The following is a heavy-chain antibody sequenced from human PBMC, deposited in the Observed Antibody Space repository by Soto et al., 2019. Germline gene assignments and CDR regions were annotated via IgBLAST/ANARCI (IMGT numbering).Heavy chain of an antibody. CDR2: TYYRSKWYN. Sequence: SQTLSLTCATSGDSVSSNSAAWNWIRQSPSRGLEWLGRTYYRSKWYNDYAVSVKSRITINPDTSKNQFSLQLNYVTPEDTAVYYCARAFYSSSRLVNWANWFDPWGQGTLVTVSS. CDR1: GDSVSSNSAA. V-gene: IGHV6-1*01. D-gene: IGHD6-6*01. CDR3: ARAFYSSSRLVNWANWFDP. J-gene: IGHJ5*02.